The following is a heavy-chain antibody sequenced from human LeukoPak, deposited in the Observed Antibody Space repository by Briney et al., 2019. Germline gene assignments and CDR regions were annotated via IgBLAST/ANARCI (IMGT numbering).Heavy chain of an antibody. CDR3: ARGVEPLAANTLAY. CDR1: GLTVITND. CDR2: LYSDGNT. D-gene: IGHD1-14*01. Sequence: GGSLRLSCAASGLTVITNDMTWVRQASGKGLDWVSVLYSDGNTKYADSVQGRFTISRDNSKNTLYLEMNSLSPDDTAVYYCARGVEPLAANTLAYWGQGTLVTVSS. J-gene: IGHJ4*02. V-gene: IGHV3-53*01.